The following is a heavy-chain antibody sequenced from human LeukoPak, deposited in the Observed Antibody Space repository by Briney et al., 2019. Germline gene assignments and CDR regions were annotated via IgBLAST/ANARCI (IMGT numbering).Heavy chain of an antibody. CDR3: AKDITMIVVVTDAFDI. J-gene: IGHJ3*02. V-gene: IGHV3-23*01. D-gene: IGHD3-22*01. Sequence: PGGSLRLSCAASGFTFTNYAMGWVRQAPGKGLEWVSAISGSGGSTYYADSVKGRFTISRDNSKNTLYLQMNSLRAEDTAVYYCAKDITMIVVVTDAFDIWGQGTMVTVSS. CDR2: ISGSGGST. CDR1: GFTFTNYA.